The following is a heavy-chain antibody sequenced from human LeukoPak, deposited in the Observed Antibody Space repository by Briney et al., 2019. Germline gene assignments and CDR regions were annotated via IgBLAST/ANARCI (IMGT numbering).Heavy chain of an antibody. V-gene: IGHV3-48*01. Sequence: GGSLRLSCAASGFTFSSYTMNWVRQAPGKGLEWLSYISSSGSTIYYADSVEGRFTISRDNAKNSLYLQMNSLRAEDTAVYYCARDLYVDNDFDYWGQETLSTASS. CDR2: ISSSGSTI. CDR3: ARDLYVDNDFDY. CDR1: GFTFSSYT. D-gene: IGHD4-17*01. J-gene: IGHJ4*02.